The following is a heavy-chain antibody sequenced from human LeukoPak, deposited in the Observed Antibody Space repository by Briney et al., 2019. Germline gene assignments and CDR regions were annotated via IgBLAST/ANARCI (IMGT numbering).Heavy chain of an antibody. CDR3: ARDYGDYD. Sequence: SETLSLTCAVYGGSFSGYYWSWIRQPPGKGLEWIGEINHSGSTNYNPSLKRRVTISVDTSKNQFSLKLSSVTAADTAVYYCARDYGDYDWGQGTLVTVSS. J-gene: IGHJ4*02. CDR1: GGSFSGYY. D-gene: IGHD4-17*01. V-gene: IGHV4-34*01. CDR2: INHSGST.